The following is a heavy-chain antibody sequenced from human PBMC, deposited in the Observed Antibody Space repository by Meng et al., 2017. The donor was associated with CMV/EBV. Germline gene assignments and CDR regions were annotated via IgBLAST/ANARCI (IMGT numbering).Heavy chain of an antibody. J-gene: IGHJ4*02. D-gene: IGHD4-23*01. CDR2: IYSGGST. V-gene: IGHV3-66*02. Sequence: GESLKISCAASGFTVSSNYMSWVRQAPEKGLEWVSVIYSGGSTYYADSVKGRFTISRDNSKNTLYLHMNSLRAEDTAVYYCARAGGYGGNSNYFDYWGQGTLVTVSS. CDR1: GFTVSSNY. CDR3: ARAGGYGGNSNYFDY.